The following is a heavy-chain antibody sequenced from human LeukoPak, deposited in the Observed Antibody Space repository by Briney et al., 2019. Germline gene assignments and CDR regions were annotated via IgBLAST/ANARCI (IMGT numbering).Heavy chain of an antibody. D-gene: IGHD6-6*01. V-gene: IGHV3-48*01. CDR1: GFTFSSYA. Sequence: GGSLRLSCAASGFTFSSYAMSWVRQAPGKGLEWVSYISSSGSTIYYADSVKGRFTISRDNSKNTLYLQMNSLRAEDTAVYYCAREYSSPYYFDYWGQGTLVTVSS. CDR3: AREYSSPYYFDY. J-gene: IGHJ4*02. CDR2: ISSSGSTI.